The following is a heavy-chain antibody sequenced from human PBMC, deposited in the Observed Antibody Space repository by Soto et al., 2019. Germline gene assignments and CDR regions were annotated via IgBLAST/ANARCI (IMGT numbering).Heavy chain of an antibody. J-gene: IGHJ4*02. Sequence: GGSLRLSCAASGFTFSSYAMSWARQAPGKGLEWVSAISGSGGSTYYADSVKGRFTISRDNSKNTLYLQMNSLRAEDTAVYYCAKDPYSSSSSYYFDYWCQGPLVTVSS. CDR1: GFTFSSYA. V-gene: IGHV3-23*01. D-gene: IGHD6-6*01. CDR2: ISGSGGST. CDR3: AKDPYSSSSSYYFDY.